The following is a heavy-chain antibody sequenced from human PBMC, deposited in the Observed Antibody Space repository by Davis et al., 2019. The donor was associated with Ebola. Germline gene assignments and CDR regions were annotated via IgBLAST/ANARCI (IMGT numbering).Heavy chain of an antibody. CDR3: AKRGYSYGTGYYYYGMDV. D-gene: IGHD5-18*01. CDR1: GFTVSSNY. J-gene: IGHJ6*02. Sequence: GESLKISCAASGFTVSSNYMSWVRQAPGKGLEWVSVIYSGGSTYYADSVKGRFTISRHNSKNTLYLQMNSLRAEDTAVYYCAKRGYSYGTGYYYYGMDVWGQGTTVTVSS. V-gene: IGHV3-53*01. CDR2: IYSGGST.